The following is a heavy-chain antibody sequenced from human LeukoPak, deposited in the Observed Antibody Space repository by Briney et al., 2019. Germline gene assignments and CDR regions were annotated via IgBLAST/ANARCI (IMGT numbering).Heavy chain of an antibody. CDR1: GGTFSSYA. CDR3: ARDTIIVGATAYGMDV. Sequence: SVKVSCKASGGTFSSYAISWVRQAPGQGLEWMGGIIPIFGTANYAQKFQGRVTITADESTSTAYMELRSLRSDDTAVYYCARDTIIVGATAYGMDVWGQGTTVTVSS. V-gene: IGHV1-69*13. J-gene: IGHJ6*02. CDR2: IIPIFGTA. D-gene: IGHD1-26*01.